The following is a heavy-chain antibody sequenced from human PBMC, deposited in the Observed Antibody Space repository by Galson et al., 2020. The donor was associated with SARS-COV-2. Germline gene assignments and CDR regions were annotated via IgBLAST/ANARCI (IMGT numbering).Heavy chain of an antibody. J-gene: IGHJ5*02. CDR1: GFTFSSYW. Sequence: QLGESLKISCAASGFTFSSYWMSWVRQAPGKGLEWVANIKQDGSETYYVDSVQGRFTISRDNAKNALYLQMNSLRAEDTAVYDCARGFALRPWGQGTLVTVSS. CDR3: ARGFALRP. D-gene: IGHD3-10*01. CDR2: IKQDGSET. V-gene: IGHV3-7*01.